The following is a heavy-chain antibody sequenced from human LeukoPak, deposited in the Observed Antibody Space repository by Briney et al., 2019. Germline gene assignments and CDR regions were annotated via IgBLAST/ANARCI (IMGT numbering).Heavy chain of an antibody. Sequence: GGSLRLSCEASEFTFSNYAMSWVRQAPGKGLEWVSIINNSGVHTSYADSVKGRFTISRDNSKNTLYLQMNSLRAEDTAVYYCASLKVGATRRDYWGQGTLVTVSS. V-gene: IGHV3-23*01. D-gene: IGHD1-26*01. CDR2: INNSGVHT. CDR3: ASLKVGATRRDY. CDR1: EFTFSNYA. J-gene: IGHJ4*02.